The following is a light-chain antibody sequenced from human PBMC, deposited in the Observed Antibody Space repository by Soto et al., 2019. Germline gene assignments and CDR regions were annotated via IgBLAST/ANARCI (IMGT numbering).Light chain of an antibody. Sequence: QSALTQPRSVSGSPGQSVTICCTGTSSDVGGYNYVSWYQQHPGKAPKFMIYDVSKRPSGVPDRFSGSKSGNRASLTISGLQAEDEADYYCCSYAGRYKGYVFGNGTKLTVL. CDR3: CSYAGRYKGYV. CDR2: DVS. CDR1: SSDVGGYNY. V-gene: IGLV2-11*01. J-gene: IGLJ1*01.